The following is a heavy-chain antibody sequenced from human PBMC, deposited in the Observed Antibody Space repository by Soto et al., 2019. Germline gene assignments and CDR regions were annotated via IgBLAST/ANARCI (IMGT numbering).Heavy chain of an antibody. CDR1: GFTFDDYA. J-gene: IGHJ3*02. D-gene: IGHD3-22*01. CDR3: AKDSRHDDSTGYYSI. CDR2: ISWNSDNL. V-gene: IGHV3-9*01. Sequence: EVQLVESGGGLVQPGGSLRLSCVVSGFTFDDYAMHWVRQVPGKGLEWVSGISWNSDNLEYADSVKGRFTISRDNAKTSLYLQMNNVRAEDTALYYCAKDSRHDDSTGYYSIWGQGTMVIVS.